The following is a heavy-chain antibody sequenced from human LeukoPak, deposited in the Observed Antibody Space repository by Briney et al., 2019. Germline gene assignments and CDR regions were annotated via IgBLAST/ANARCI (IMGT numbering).Heavy chain of an antibody. J-gene: IGHJ3*02. CDR1: GYTFTSYG. Sequence: GASVKVSCKASGYTFTSYGISWVRQAPGQGLEWMGWISAYNGNTNYAQKLQGRVTMTTDTSTSTAYMELRSLRSDDTAVHYCARPRRCSSTSCTDAFDIWGQGTMVTVSS. CDR3: ARPRRCSSTSCTDAFDI. CDR2: ISAYNGNT. V-gene: IGHV1-18*01. D-gene: IGHD2-2*01.